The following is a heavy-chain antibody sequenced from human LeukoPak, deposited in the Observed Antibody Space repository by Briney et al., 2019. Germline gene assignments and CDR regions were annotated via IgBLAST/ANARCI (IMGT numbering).Heavy chain of an antibody. Sequence: GGSLRLSCAASGFTFGDYAMQWVRQAPGKGLEWVSLINWDATRTYYADSVKGRFTISRDNSKNSLSLQMNSLTPEDTALYYYTKIRTGYYMDVWGQGTTVTVSS. J-gene: IGHJ6*03. CDR1: GFTFGDYA. V-gene: IGHV3-43D*04. CDR2: INWDATRT. CDR3: TKIRTGYYMDV.